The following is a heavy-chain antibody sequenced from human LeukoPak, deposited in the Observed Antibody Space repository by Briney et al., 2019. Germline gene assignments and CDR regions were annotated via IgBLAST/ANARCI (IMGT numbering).Heavy chain of an antibody. CDR3: TRDSPRSSGYPDT. J-gene: IGHJ5*02. V-gene: IGHV4-39*07. Sequence: KPSETLSLTCTVSGGSISSSSYYWGWIRQPPGKGLEWIGSIYYSGSTYYNPSLKSRVTISVDTSKNQFSLKLSSVTAADTAVYYCTRDSPRSSGYPDTWGQGTLVTVSS. CDR2: IYYSGST. D-gene: IGHD3-22*01. CDR1: GGSISSSSYY.